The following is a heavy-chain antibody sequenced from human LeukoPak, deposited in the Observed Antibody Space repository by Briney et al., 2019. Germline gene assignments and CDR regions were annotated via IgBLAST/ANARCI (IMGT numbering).Heavy chain of an antibody. CDR1: GFTFSGYG. Sequence: PGGSLRLSCAASGFTFSGYGMHWVRQAPGKGLEWVAVIWYDGSNKYYADSVKGRFTISRDNSKNTLYLQMNSLRAEDTAVYYCARDRSPAGCLDYWGQGTLVTVSS. D-gene: IGHD6-19*01. V-gene: IGHV3-33*08. CDR3: ARDRSPAGCLDY. J-gene: IGHJ4*02. CDR2: IWYDGSNK.